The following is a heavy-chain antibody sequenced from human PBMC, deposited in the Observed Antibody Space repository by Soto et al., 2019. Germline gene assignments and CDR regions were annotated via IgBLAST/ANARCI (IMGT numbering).Heavy chain of an antibody. CDR3: AKARRGRGYDYIESYYFDY. CDR1: GFSFSSYA. D-gene: IGHD5-12*01. J-gene: IGHJ4*02. CDR2: ISGSGGST. V-gene: IGHV3-23*01. Sequence: GGSLRLSCAASGFSFSSYAMSWVRQAPGKGLEWVSAISGSGGSTYYADSVKGRFTISRDNSKNTLYLQMNSLRAEDTAVYYCAKARRGRGYDYIESYYFDYWGQGTLVTVS.